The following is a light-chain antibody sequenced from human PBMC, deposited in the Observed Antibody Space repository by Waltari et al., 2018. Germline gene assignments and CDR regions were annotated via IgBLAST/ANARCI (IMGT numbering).Light chain of an antibody. CDR1: QSVSSY. CDR2: DAS. CDR3: QQRSNWPSIT. V-gene: IGKV3-11*01. Sequence: EIVLTQSPATLSLSPGERATLSCRASQSVSSYLAWHQQKSGQAPRLLNYDASNRATGIPARFSGSGSGTDFTLTISSLEPEDFAVYYCQQRSNWPSITFGQGTRLEIK. J-gene: IGKJ5*01.